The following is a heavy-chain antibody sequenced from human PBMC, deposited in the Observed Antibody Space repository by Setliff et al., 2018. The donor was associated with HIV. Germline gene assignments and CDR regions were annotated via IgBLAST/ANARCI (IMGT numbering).Heavy chain of an antibody. CDR3: KRHRGPPWDAFDI. J-gene: IGHJ3*02. CDR2: IYYSGDT. V-gene: IGHV4-39*01. CDR1: GGSISSSSYY. Sequence: SETLSLTCTVSGGSISSSSYYWGWIRQPPGKGLEWIGNIYYSGDTFYNASLRSRLTLSVDTSKNQFSLKLNSVTASDTAMYYCKRHRGPPWDAFDIWGQGTMVTVSS.